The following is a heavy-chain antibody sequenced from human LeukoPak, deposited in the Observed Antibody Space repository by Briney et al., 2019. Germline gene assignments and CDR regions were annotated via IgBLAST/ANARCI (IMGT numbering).Heavy chain of an antibody. V-gene: IGHV1-69*13. D-gene: IGHD6-13*01. CDR3: ARGYSSSWYTIDY. J-gene: IGHJ4*02. Sequence: GASVKVSCKASGYTLTGYYMHWVRQAPGQGLEWMGGIIPIFGTANYAQKFQGRVTITADESTSTAYMELSSLRSEDTAVYYCARGYSSSWYTIDYWGQGTLVTVSS. CDR1: GYTLTGYY. CDR2: IIPIFGTA.